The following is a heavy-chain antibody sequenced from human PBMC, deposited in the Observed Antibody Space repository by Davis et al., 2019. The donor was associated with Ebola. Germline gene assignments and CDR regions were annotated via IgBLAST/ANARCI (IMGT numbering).Heavy chain of an antibody. CDR3: ARQDVTYYYDSTGYSAKYNWFDP. CDR1: GGSISSSSYY. J-gene: IGHJ5*02. D-gene: IGHD3-22*01. V-gene: IGHV4-39*01. CDR2: IYYSGST. Sequence: SETLSLTCTVSGGSISSSSYYWGWIRQPPGKGLEWIGSIYYSGSTYYNPSRKSRVTISVYTSKNQFSLNLSSVTAADTAVYYCARQDVTYYYDSTGYSAKYNWFDPWGQGTLVTVSS.